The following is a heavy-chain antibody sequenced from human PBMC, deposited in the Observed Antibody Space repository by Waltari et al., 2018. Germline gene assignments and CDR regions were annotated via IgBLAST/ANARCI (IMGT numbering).Heavy chain of an antibody. CDR3: ARGVRRAPWYCSSTSCYAVIDP. V-gene: IGHV4-34*01. J-gene: IGHJ5*02. D-gene: IGHD2-2*01. CDR1: GGSFSGYY. Sequence: QVQLQQWGAGLLKPSETLSLTCAVYGGSFSGYYWSWIHQPPGKGREWIGEINHSESPNTNPPLRGRVAMSVDTSKIQSSLKRSSVTAADTAVYYCARGVRRAPWYCSSTSCYAVIDPWGQGTLVTVSS. CDR2: INHSESP.